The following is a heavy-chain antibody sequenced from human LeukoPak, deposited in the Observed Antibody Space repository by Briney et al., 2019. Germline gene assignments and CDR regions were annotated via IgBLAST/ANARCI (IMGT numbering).Heavy chain of an antibody. CDR2: IYTSRST. D-gene: IGHD3-10*01. CDR3: VRGRVYGSGNNWFDP. Sequence: SETLSLTCSVSGGSISSHYRSWIRQPAGKGLEWIGHIYTSRSTNYNPSLKSRVTMSVDTSKKQFSLKLTSVTAANTAVYYCVRGRVYGSGNNWFDPWGQGTLVTVSS. CDR1: GGSISSHY. J-gene: IGHJ5*02. V-gene: IGHV4-4*07.